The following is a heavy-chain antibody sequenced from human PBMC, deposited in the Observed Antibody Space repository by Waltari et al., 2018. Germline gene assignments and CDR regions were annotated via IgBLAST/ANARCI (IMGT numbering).Heavy chain of an antibody. J-gene: IGHJ4*02. CDR2: IYYSGST. CDR1: GGSISSSSYY. Sequence: QLQLQESGPGLVKPSETLSLTCTVSGGSISSSSYYWGWIRQPPGKGLEWIGSIYYSGSTYYNPSLKSRVTISVDTTKNQFSLKLSSVTAADTAVYYCAGTDETERVIAMGDYWGQGTLVTVSS. CDR3: AGTDETERVIAMGDY. V-gene: IGHV4-39*01. D-gene: IGHD2-21*01.